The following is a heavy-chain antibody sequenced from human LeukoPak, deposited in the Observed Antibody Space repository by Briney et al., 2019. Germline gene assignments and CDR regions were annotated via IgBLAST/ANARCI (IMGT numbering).Heavy chain of an antibody. V-gene: IGHV3-7*01. Sequence: GGSLRLSCAASGFIFSNYWMHWVRQAPGKGLEWVVTIKQDGSEKYYVDSAKGRFTISRDNAKNSLYLQMNSLRAEDTAVYYCGRSMDFWGQGTTVTVSS. CDR2: IKQDGSEK. CDR3: GRSMDF. CDR1: GFIFSNYW. J-gene: IGHJ6*02.